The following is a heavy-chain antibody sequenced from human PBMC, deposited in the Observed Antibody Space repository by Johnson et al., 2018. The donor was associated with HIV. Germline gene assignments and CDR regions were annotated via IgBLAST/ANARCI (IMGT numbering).Heavy chain of an antibody. V-gene: IGHV3-30*02. J-gene: IGHJ3*02. D-gene: IGHD5-12*01. CDR3: AKDISQWLMRAFDI. CDR1: GFTFSSYG. CDR2: IRYDGSNK. Sequence: QELLVESGGGVVQPGGSLRLSCAASGFTFSSYGMHWVRQAPGKGLEWVAFIRYDGSNKYYADSVKGRFTISRDNSKNTLYLQMNSLRAEDTAVYYCAKDISQWLMRAFDIWGQGTMVTVSS.